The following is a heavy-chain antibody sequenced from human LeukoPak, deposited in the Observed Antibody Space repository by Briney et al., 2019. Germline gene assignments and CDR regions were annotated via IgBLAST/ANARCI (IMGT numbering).Heavy chain of an antibody. CDR1: GFTFSSYW. J-gene: IGHJ3*02. CDR2: IYSGGST. D-gene: IGHD6-6*01. Sequence: GGSLRLSCAASGFTFSSYWMHWVRQAPGKGLEWVSVIYSGGSTYYADSVKGRFTISRDNSKNTLYLQMDSLRAEDTAVYYCARRWGSYPDAFDIWGQGTMVTVSS. V-gene: IGHV3-53*01. CDR3: ARRWGSYPDAFDI.